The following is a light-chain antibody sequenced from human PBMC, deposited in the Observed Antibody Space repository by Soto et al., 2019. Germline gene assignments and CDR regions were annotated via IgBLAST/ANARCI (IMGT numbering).Light chain of an antibody. CDR3: SSYTSRSIWV. Sequence: QSAPTQPASVSGSPRQSITVSCTGTSSDVGGYNYVSWYQQHPGKAPKLMIYEVTNRPSGVSHRFSSSKSGNTASLTISGLQAEDEADHYCSSYTSRSIWVFGGGTKLTVL. CDR1: SSDVGGYNY. V-gene: IGLV2-14*01. CDR2: EVT. J-gene: IGLJ3*02.